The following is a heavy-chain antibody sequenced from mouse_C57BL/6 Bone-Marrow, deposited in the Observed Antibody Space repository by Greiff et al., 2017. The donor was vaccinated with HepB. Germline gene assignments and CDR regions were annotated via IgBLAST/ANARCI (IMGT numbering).Heavy chain of an antibody. D-gene: IGHD2-4*01. V-gene: IGHV1-81*01. Sequence: VQLVESGAELARPGASVKLSCKASGYTFTSYGISWVKQRTGQGLEWIGEIYPRSGNTYYNEKFKGKATLTADKSSSTAYMELRSLTSEDSAVYFCAREGYDYDSPYAMDYWGQGTSVTVSS. CDR2: IYPRSGNT. CDR1: GYTFTSYG. J-gene: IGHJ4*01. CDR3: AREGYDYDSPYAMDY.